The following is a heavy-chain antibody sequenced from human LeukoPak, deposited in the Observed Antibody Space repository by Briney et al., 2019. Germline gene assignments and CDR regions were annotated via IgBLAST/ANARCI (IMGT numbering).Heavy chain of an antibody. CDR3: AKMSKYYYDSSGYFDY. CDR2: LSGSGGST. D-gene: IGHD3-22*01. J-gene: IGHJ4*02. CDR1: GFTFNNYA. V-gene: IGHV3-23*01. Sequence: GGSLRLSCAASGFTFNNYAMSWVRQAPGKGPEWVSTLSGSGGSTYYTDSVKGRFTISRDNFKNTLYLQMNSLRAEDSAVYSCAKMSKYYYDSSGYFDYWGQGALVTVSS.